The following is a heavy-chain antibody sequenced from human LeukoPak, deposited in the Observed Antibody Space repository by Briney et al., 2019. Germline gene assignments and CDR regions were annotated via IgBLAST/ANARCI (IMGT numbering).Heavy chain of an antibody. V-gene: IGHV4-34*01. Sequence: PSETLSLTCAVCGGSFSGYYWSWIRQPPGKGLEWIGEINHSRSTNYNPSPKSRVTISVDTSKNQFSLKLRSVTAADTAVYYCARGPLTLTLITTTIILTYRGGWFDPWGQGTLVTVSS. D-gene: IGHD3-22*01. CDR3: ARGPLTLTLITTTIILTYRGGWFDP. CDR1: GGSFSGYY. CDR2: INHSRST. J-gene: IGHJ5*02.